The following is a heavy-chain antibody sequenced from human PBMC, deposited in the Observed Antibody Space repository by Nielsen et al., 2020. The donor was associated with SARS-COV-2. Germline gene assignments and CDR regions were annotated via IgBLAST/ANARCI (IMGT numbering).Heavy chain of an antibody. CDR3: AREASGYDHYKYGMDV. CDR1: GGSISSGGYY. V-gene: IGHV4-31*03. CDR2: IYFSGST. J-gene: IGHJ6*02. Sequence: SETLSLTCTVSGGSISSGGYYWSWIRHHPGKGLEWIGYIYFSGSTCYNPSLKSRVTISVDTSKNQFSLSLRSVTAADTAVYYCAREASGYDHYKYGMDVWDLGATVTVSS. D-gene: IGHD5-12*01.